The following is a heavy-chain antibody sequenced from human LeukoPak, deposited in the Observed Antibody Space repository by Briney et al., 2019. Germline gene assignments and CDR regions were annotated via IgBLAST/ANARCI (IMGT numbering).Heavy chain of an antibody. Sequence: GGSLRLSCAASGFTFSSYAMNWVRLSAGKGLEWVSAITDNGNTTYYADSVKGRFTISRDNSKNTLYLQMNSLRAGDTAVYYCATLRLSDHFDYWGQGTLVTVSS. CDR3: ATLRLSDHFDY. D-gene: IGHD2-15*01. CDR1: GFTFSSYA. V-gene: IGHV3-23*05. CDR2: ITDNGNTT. J-gene: IGHJ4*02.